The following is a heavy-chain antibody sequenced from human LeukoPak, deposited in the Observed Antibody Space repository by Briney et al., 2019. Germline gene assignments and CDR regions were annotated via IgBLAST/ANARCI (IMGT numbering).Heavy chain of an antibody. D-gene: IGHD5-18*01. J-gene: IGHJ4*02. Sequence: GGSLRLSCAASGFTFSSYSMNWVRRAPGKGLEWVSAISGSGGSTYYADSVKGRFTISRDNSKNTLYLQVNSLRAEDTAVYYCAKGKRGYSYGATVEYWGQGTLVTVSS. CDR1: GFTFSSYS. CDR2: ISGSGGST. CDR3: AKGKRGYSYGATVEY. V-gene: IGHV3-23*01.